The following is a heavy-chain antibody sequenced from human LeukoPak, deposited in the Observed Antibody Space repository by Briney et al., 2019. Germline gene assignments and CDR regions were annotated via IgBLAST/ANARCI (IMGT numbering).Heavy chain of an antibody. CDR2: IYYSGST. D-gene: IGHD5-18*01. CDR3: ARAGGYSYTYYYYYMDV. J-gene: IGHJ6*03. Sequence: SETLSLTCTVSGGSISSYYWSWIRQPPGKGLEWLGYIYYSGSTNYNPSLKSRVTISVDTSKNQFSLKLSSVTAADTAVYYCARAGGYSYTYYYYYMDVWGKGTTVTVSS. V-gene: IGHV4-59*01. CDR1: GGSISSYY.